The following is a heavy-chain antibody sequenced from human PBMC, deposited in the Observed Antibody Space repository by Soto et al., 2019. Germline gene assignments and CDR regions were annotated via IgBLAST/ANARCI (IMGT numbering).Heavy chain of an antibody. J-gene: IGHJ5*02. CDR1: GFTFSNAW. CDR3: TTQFTMVRGVISGWFDP. D-gene: IGHD3-10*01. Sequence: EVQLVESGGGLVQPGGSLRLSCAASGFTFSNAWMNWVRQAPGKGLEWVGRIKSKTDGGTTDYAAPVKGRFTISRDDSKNTLYLQMNSLKTEDTAVYYCTTQFTMVRGVISGWFDPWGQGTLVTVSS. V-gene: IGHV3-15*07. CDR2: IKSKTDGGTT.